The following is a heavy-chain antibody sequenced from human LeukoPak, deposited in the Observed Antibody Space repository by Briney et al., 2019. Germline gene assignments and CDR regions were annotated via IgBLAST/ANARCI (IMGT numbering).Heavy chain of an antibody. CDR2: IYTSGST. D-gene: IGHD2-15*01. CDR1: GGSISSYY. CDR3: ARVRYSGCSGGSCYPGPNAFDI. J-gene: IGHJ3*02. V-gene: IGHV4-4*07. Sequence: PSENLSLTCTVSGGSISSYYWSWIRQPAGKGLEWIGRIYTSGSTNYNPSLKSRVTMSVDTSKNQFSLKLSSVTAADTAVYYCARVRYSGCSGGSCYPGPNAFDIWGQGTMVTVSS.